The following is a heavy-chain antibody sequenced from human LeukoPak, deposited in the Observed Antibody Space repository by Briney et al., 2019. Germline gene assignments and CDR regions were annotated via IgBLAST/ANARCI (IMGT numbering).Heavy chain of an antibody. Sequence: SQTLSLTCNISGVSISDGRYYWAWIRHRPGKGLEGLIHRYYSGSAKYNPSLKSRLTISIDTPENQFSLHLHSVTAADTGMYYCATPYRSGISCLDVFNIWGQGRMVTVSS. J-gene: IGHJ3*02. CDR1: GVSISDGRYY. D-gene: IGHD2-2*01. CDR3: ATPYRSGISCLDVFNI. CDR2: RYYSGSA. V-gene: IGHV4-31*03.